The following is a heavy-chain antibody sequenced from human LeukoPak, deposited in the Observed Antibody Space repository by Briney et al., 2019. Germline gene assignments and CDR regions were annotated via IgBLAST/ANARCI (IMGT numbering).Heavy chain of an antibody. Sequence: GGSLRLSCAASGFTFSSYAMSWVRQAPGKGLEWVSAISGSGGSTYYADSVKGRFTISRDNSKNTPYLQMNSLRAEDTAVYYCAKVLDYGSGSGYYFDYWGQGTLATVSS. CDR3: AKVLDYGSGSGYYFDY. CDR1: GFTFSSYA. CDR2: ISGSGGST. J-gene: IGHJ4*02. D-gene: IGHD3-10*01. V-gene: IGHV3-23*01.